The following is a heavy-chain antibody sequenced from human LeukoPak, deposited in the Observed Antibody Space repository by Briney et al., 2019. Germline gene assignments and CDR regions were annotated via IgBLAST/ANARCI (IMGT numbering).Heavy chain of an antibody. CDR2: TYYRSKWYN. D-gene: IGHD3-22*01. Sequence: SQTLSLTCAISGDSVSSNSAAWNWIRQSPSRGLEWLGRTYYRSKWYNDYAVSVKSRITINPDTSKNQFSLQLNSVTPEDTAVYYCARDRYPLLDSSGYPYYFDYWGQGTLVTVSS. V-gene: IGHV6-1*01. J-gene: IGHJ4*02. CDR1: GDSVSSNSAA. CDR3: ARDRYPLLDSSGYPYYFDY.